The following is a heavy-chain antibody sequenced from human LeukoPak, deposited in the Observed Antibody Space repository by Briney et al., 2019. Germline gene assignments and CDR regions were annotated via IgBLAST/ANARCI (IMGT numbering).Heavy chain of an antibody. Sequence: PGGSLRLSCAASGFTFSSYGMHWVRQAPGKGLEWVAVIWYDGSNKYYADSVKGRFTISRDNSKNTLYLQMNSLRAEDTAVYYCAKSRNYGVDAFDIWGQGTRVTVSS. D-gene: IGHD3-16*01. CDR1: GFTFSSYG. CDR3: AKSRNYGVDAFDI. CDR2: IWYDGSNK. V-gene: IGHV3-33*06. J-gene: IGHJ3*02.